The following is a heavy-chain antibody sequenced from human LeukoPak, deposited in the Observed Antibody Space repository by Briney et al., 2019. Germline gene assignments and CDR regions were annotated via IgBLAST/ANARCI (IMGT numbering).Heavy chain of an antibody. CDR2: ISGGGGST. CDR3: VKDDGWVQYAN. V-gene: IGHV3-23*01. Sequence: PGGSLRLSCAASGFTFNNYGMNWVRQAPGQGLEWVSGISGGGGSTYYADYVKGRFIISRDNSKNTAYLEMNSLSSEDTAVYYCVKDDGWVQYANWGQGTLVTVSS. D-gene: IGHD5-24*01. CDR1: GFTFNNYG. J-gene: IGHJ4*02.